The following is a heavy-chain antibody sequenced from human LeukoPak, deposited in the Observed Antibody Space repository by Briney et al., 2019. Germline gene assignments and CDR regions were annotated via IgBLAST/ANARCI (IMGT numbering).Heavy chain of an antibody. CDR3: AKLVDSLTVTDFDY. D-gene: IGHD4-17*01. CDR2: ISWDGGST. V-gene: IGHV3-43*01. CDR1: GFTFDDYT. J-gene: IGHJ4*02. Sequence: GGSLRLSCAASGFTFDDYTMHWVRQAPGKGLEWVSLISWDGGSTYYADSVKGRFTISRDNSKNSLYLQMNSLRTEDTALYYCAKLVDSLTVTDFDYWGQGTQVTVSS.